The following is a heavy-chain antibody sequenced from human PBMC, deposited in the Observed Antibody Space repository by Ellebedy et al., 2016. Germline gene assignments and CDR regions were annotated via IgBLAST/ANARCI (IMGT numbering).Heavy chain of an antibody. CDR3: ARGGSTSWMGLFDY. J-gene: IGHJ4*02. V-gene: IGHV3-21*01. CDR2: ISSSSSYI. Sequence: GESLKISXAASGFTFSSYSMNWVRQAPGKGLEWVSSISSSSSYIYYADSVKGRFTISRDNAKNSLYLQMNSLRAEDTAVYYCARGGSTSWMGLFDYWGQGTLVTVSS. D-gene: IGHD2-2*01. CDR1: GFTFSSYS.